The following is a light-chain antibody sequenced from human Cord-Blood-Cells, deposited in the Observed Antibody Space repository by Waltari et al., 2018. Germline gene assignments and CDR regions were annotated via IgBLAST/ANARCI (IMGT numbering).Light chain of an antibody. J-gene: IGLJ1*01. Sequence: QSVLTQPPSASGTPGQRVTISCSGSSSNIGSNYVYWYQQFPGTAPKLLMYRNNQRPSGVPVRFSGAKSGTSATLAISGLRAEDEADYYCAAWDDSLSGYVFGTGTKVTVL. CDR3: AAWDDSLSGYV. CDR1: SSNIGSNY. V-gene: IGLV1-47*01. CDR2: RNN.